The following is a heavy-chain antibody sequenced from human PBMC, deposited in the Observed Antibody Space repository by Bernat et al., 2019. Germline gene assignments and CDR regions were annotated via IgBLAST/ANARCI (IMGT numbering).Heavy chain of an antibody. CDR2: ISYDGSNK. Sequence: QVQLVESGGGVVQPGRSLRLSCAASGFTFSSYGMHWVRQAPGKGLEWVAVISYDGSNKYYADSVKGRFTISRDNSKNTLYLQMNSLRAEDTAVYYCAKDGEVWWLVDYWGQGTLVTVSS. CDR1: GFTFSSYG. J-gene: IGHJ4*02. D-gene: IGHD2-21*01. CDR3: AKDGEVWWLVDY. V-gene: IGHV3-30*18.